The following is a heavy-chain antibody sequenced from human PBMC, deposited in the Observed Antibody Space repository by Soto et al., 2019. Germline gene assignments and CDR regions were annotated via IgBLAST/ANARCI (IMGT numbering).Heavy chain of an antibody. J-gene: IGHJ5*02. CDR2: SYDTGST. V-gene: IGHV4-59*01. Sequence: SETLSLTCSVSCSAITTYYWSWIRQSPWKGLEWIGHSYDTGSTTYNPSLKSRVTISVDTSNKQFSLRLSAVTAADTAVYYCARCPIDRNWFDPWGQGPLVTVSS. CDR1: CSAITTYY. D-gene: IGHD3-9*01. CDR3: ARCPIDRNWFDP.